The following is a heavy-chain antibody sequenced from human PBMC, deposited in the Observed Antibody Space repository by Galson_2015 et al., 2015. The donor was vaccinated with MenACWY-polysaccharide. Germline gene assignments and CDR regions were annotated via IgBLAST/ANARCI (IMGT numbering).Heavy chain of an antibody. CDR3: ARVLKGLVGATPDY. V-gene: IGHV3-48*02. J-gene: IGHJ4*02. CDR2: ISRGGAI. CDR1: GFTVSRYR. D-gene: IGHD1-26*01. Sequence: SLRLSCAPSGFTVSRYRMHWVRQAPGKGLVWVSYISRGGAIYYADSVKGRFTLSRDTANQLLYLQMNSLRDDDTAVYYCARVLKGLVGATPDYWGQGTLVTVSS.